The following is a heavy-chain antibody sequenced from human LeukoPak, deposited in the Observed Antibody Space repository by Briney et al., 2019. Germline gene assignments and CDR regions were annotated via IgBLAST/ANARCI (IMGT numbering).Heavy chain of an antibody. CDR3: ARQNDRSHDY. CDR2: IYYSATI. CDR1: GVSISSSSYY. J-gene: IGHJ4*02. D-gene: IGHD1-1*01. Sequence: AETLTLSCAVSGVSISSSSYYWGRLRQPPGQGLEWIGSIYYSATIYSNPSLKSRVTISVDTSKNQFYLKLRSVTAADTAVYYCARQNDRSHDYWGQGTLVTVSS. V-gene: IGHV4-39*01.